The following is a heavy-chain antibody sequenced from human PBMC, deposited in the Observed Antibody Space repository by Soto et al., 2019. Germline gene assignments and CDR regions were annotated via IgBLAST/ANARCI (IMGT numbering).Heavy chain of an antibody. J-gene: IGHJ4*02. CDR1: GYTFTSYG. Sequence: QVQVVQSGAEVKKPGASVKVSCKASGYTFTSYGINWVRQAPGQGLEWMGWISGYNGNTNHAQKFQGRVTMTTDTSTSTAFMDLRTLTSDDTAVYYCARGQWLAAIDYWGQGTLVTVSS. CDR2: ISGYNGNT. V-gene: IGHV1-18*01. D-gene: IGHD6-19*01. CDR3: ARGQWLAAIDY.